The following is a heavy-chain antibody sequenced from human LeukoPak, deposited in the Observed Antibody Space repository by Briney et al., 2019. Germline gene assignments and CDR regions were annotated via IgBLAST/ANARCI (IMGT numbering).Heavy chain of an antibody. CDR2: IYYSGGT. D-gene: IGHD5-12*01. CDR1: GGSISTDY. V-gene: IGHV4-59*01. CDR3: ARDRIGSGYHGGDAFDI. Sequence: SETLSLTCTVSGGSISTDYWSWIRQPPGKGLEWIGYIYYSGGTNYKPSLKSRVSISVDTSKNQFSLHLTSVTAADTAVYYCARDRIGSGYHGGDAFDIWGQGAMVTVSS. J-gene: IGHJ3*02.